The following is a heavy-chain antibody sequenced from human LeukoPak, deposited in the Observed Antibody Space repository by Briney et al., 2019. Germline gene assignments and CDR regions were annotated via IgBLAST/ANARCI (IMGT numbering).Heavy chain of an antibody. V-gene: IGHV3-74*01. CDR1: GFTFSSYW. CDR2: INTDGSST. CDR3: ARSGETISPDY. D-gene: IGHD3-10*01. J-gene: IGHJ4*02. Sequence: GGSLRLSCAASGFTFSSYWMHWVRQPPGKGLDWISRINTDGSSTSYADPVKGRFTISKDNANNPPHLQMTSIRTHDTAGYSCARSGETISPDYWGQGALVTVSS.